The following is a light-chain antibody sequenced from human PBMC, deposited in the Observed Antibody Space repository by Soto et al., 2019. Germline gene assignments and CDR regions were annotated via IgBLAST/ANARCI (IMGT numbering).Light chain of an antibody. CDR2: DVT. Sequence: QSALTQPPSVSGSPGQSVTISCTGTSSDVGGYDYVSWYQQRPGKAPKLLIYDVTKRPSGVPDRFSGSKSGNTASLTISGLQAEDEADFYCCSYGGSFPYVFGTGIKVT. J-gene: IGLJ1*01. V-gene: IGLV2-11*01. CDR3: CSYGGSFPYV. CDR1: SSDVGGYDY.